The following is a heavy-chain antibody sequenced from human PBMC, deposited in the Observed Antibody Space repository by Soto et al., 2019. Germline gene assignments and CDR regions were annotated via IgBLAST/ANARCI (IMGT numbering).Heavy chain of an antibody. J-gene: IGHJ6*02. D-gene: IGHD1-1*01. CDR3: ARDRLRYNWNDFPYYYYGMDV. CDR1: GFTFSSYA. V-gene: IGHV3-30-3*01. Sequence: QVQLVESGGGVVQPGRSLRLSCAASGFTFSSYARHWVRQAPGKGLEWVAVISYDGSNKYYADSVKGRFTISRDNSKNTLYLQMNSLRAEDTAVYYCARDRLRYNWNDFPYYYYGMDVWGQGTTVTVSS. CDR2: ISYDGSNK.